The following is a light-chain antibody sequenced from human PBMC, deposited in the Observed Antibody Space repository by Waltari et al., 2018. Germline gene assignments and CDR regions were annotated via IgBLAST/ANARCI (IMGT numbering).Light chain of an antibody. CDR2: WAS. CDR3: QQYYTTPLT. Sequence: EIVMTQSPYSLAVSLGERPTINCKSSQSVSYTASTKHYLAWYQQKPGQPPKLIIYWASNRESGVPDRFSGSGSGTDFTLTISRLQAEDVAVYYCQQYYTTPLTCGGGTKVEI. V-gene: IGKV4-1*01. CDR1: QSVSYTASTKHY. J-gene: IGKJ4*01.